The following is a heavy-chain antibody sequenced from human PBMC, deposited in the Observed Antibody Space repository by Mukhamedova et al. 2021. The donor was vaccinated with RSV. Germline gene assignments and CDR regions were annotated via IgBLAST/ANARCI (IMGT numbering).Heavy chain of an antibody. Sequence: GLEWVSVIYSGGSTYYADSVKGRFTISRDNSKNTLYLQMNSLRAEDTAVYYCAAKGSDYWGQGTLDTVSS. J-gene: IGHJ4*02. CDR3: AAKGSDY. D-gene: IGHD4/OR15-4a*01. V-gene: IGHV3-53*01. CDR2: IYSGGST.